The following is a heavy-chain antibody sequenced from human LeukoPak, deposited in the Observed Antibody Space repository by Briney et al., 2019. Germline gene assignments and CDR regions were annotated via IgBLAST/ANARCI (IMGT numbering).Heavy chain of an antibody. CDR3: TTGIRGD. D-gene: IGHD3-10*01. V-gene: IGHV3-15*07. Sequence: PGGSLRLSCAASGFSLANVWLHWIRQAPGEGLDWVGRIASKTDGGATDYAAPVKGRFTISRDDSKNTLNLQMNSLKTEDTAVYYCTTGIRGDWGQGTLVTVSS. CDR2: IASKTDGGAT. J-gene: IGHJ4*02. CDR1: GFSLANVW.